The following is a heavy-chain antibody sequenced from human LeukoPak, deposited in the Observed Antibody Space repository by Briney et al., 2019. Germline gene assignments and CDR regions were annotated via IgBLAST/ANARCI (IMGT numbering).Heavy chain of an antibody. Sequence: SETLSLTCTVSGGSISSYYWSWIRQPPGKGLEWIGNIYNSGGTNYNPSLKSRVTTSVDTSKNQFSLKLTSVTAADTAVYYCARAVFQYCSGGSCYSRNYYGVDVWGRGTTVTVSS. J-gene: IGHJ6*02. D-gene: IGHD2-15*01. CDR3: ARAVFQYCSGGSCYSRNYYGVDV. CDR2: IYNSGGT. V-gene: IGHV4-59*01. CDR1: GGSISSYY.